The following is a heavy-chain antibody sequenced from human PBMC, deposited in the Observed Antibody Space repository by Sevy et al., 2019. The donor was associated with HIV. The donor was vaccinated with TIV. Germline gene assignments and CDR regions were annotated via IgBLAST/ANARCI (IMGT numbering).Heavy chain of an antibody. CDR3: VKDFGGPTDY. Sequence: GGSLRLSCAGSGLSITSYWMHWVRQAPGKGLVWVSRMNEDGSVTNHADSVRGRFTISRDNAKNTLYLQMNSLRVEDTAVYYCVKDFGGPTDYWGQGTLVTVSS. V-gene: IGHV3-74*01. CDR2: MNEDGSVT. CDR1: GLSITSYW. J-gene: IGHJ4*02. D-gene: IGHD3-16*01.